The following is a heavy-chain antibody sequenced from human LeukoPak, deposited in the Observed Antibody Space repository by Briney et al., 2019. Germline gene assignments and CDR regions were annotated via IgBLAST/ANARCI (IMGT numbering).Heavy chain of an antibody. Sequence: GGSLRLSCAASEFTFSMYGMNWVRQAPGKGLEWVSSISGSHTYIAYADSVKGRFTISRDNAKNSLYLQMNSLRADDTAVYYCARDSVYDSSGYKRYWGQGTLVTVSS. V-gene: IGHV3-21*01. CDR3: ARDSVYDSSGYKRY. J-gene: IGHJ4*02. CDR1: EFTFSMYG. CDR2: ISGSHTYI. D-gene: IGHD3-22*01.